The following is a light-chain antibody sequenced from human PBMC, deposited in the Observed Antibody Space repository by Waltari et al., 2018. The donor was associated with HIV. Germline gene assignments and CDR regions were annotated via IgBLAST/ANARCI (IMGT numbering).Light chain of an antibody. CDR2: ATA. CDR1: HPINAW. V-gene: IGKV1-12*01. J-gene: IGKJ1*01. Sequence: DIQLTQFPSFVSASVGDRVTITCRASHPINAWSTWYQQTPGNAPELLIYATASWQSGVPSRFSGSGAGTNVTLTINSLQTEDVATYFCQQANSFPWTFGRGTKVELK. CDR3: QQANSFPWT.